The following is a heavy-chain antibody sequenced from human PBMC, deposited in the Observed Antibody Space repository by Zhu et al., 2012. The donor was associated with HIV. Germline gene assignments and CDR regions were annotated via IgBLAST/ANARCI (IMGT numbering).Heavy chain of an antibody. CDR2: INHSGST. D-gene: IGHD3-10*01. J-gene: IGHJ4*02. Sequence: QVQLQQWGAGLLKPSEALSLTCAVYGGSFSGYYWSWVRQPPGKGLEWIGEINHSGSTNYNPSLKSRLTMSVDTSKNQFSLKLSSVTAADTAVYYCARVLLWFGESSEAGYYFDYWGQGTPGHRLL. V-gene: IGHV4-34*01. CDR3: ARVLLWFGESSEAGYYFDY. CDR1: GGSFSGYY.